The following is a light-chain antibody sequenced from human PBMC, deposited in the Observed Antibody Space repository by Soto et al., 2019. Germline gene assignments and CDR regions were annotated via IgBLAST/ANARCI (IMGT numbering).Light chain of an antibody. CDR1: QSVSSY. Sequence: EIVLTQSPATLSLSPWERATLSCKASQSVSSYLAWYQQKPGQAPRLLIYDASNRATGIPARFSGSGSGTDFTLTISRLEPEDFAVYYCHQYGRSPITFGQGTRLEIK. CDR2: DAS. CDR3: HQYGRSPIT. J-gene: IGKJ5*01. V-gene: IGKV3-11*01.